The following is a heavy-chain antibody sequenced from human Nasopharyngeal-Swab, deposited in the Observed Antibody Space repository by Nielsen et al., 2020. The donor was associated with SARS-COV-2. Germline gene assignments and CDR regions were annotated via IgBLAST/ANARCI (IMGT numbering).Heavy chain of an antibody. CDR2: IKEDGSEK. J-gene: IGHJ4*02. CDR1: GFTFSSYG. CDR3: ARDYTRFDY. V-gene: IGHV3-7*05. D-gene: IGHD3-16*01. Sequence: GESLKISCAASGFTFSSYGMHWVRQAPGKGLEWVAYIKEDGSEKYFVDSVKGRFTISRDNAKNSLYLQMNSLRAEDTAVYYCARDYTRFDYWGQGTLGTVSS.